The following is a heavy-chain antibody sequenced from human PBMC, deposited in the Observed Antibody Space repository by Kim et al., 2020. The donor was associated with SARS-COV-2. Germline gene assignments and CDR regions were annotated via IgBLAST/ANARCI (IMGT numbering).Heavy chain of an antibody. CDR3: ATLGAYGSALGWDYGMDV. V-gene: IGHV5-51*01. J-gene: IGHJ6*02. Sequence: GESLKISCKGSGYSFTSYWIGWVRQMPGKGLEWMGIIYPGDSDTRYSPSFQGQVTISADKSISTAYLQWSSLKASDTAMYYCATLGAYGSALGWDYGMDVWGQGTTVTVSS. CDR2: IYPGDSDT. D-gene: IGHD3-10*01. CDR1: GYSFTSYW.